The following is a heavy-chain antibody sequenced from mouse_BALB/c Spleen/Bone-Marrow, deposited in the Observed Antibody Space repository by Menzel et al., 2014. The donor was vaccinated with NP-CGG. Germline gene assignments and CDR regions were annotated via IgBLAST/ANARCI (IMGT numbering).Heavy chain of an antibody. V-gene: IGHV1-20*02. CDR1: GYSFTGYF. Sequence: EVQLQESGPELVEPGASVKVSCKASGYSFTGYFMNWVMRSHGKSLEWIGRINPYNGDTFYNQKFKGKATLTVDKSSSTAHMELRSLASEDSAVYYCTRVTTDWYFDVWGAGTTVTVSS. D-gene: IGHD1-1*01. CDR2: INPYNGDT. J-gene: IGHJ1*01. CDR3: TRVTTDWYFDV.